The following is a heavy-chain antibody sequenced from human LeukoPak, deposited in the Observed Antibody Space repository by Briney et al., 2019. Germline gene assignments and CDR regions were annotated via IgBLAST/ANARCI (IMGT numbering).Heavy chain of an antibody. J-gene: IGHJ4*02. CDR2: INPSGGST. CDR3: ARALTQWLVILPMN. Sequence: ASVKVSCKASGFTFTSYYMHWVRQAPGQGLEWMGIINPSGGSTSYAQKFQGRVTMTRDTSISTAYMELSRLRSDDTAVYYCARALTQWLVILPMNWGQGTLVTVSS. V-gene: IGHV1-46*01. D-gene: IGHD6-19*01. CDR1: GFTFTSYY.